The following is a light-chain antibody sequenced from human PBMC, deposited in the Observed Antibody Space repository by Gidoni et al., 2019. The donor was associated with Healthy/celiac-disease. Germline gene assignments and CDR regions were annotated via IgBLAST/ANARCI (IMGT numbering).Light chain of an antibody. J-gene: IGKJ1*01. CDR2: DAS. Sequence: DIQMTQSPSTLSASVGDRVTITCRASQSISSWLAWYQQKPGKAPKLLIYDASSLESGVPSRFSGSGSGTEFTLTISSLQPDDFATYSCQQYNGYSRTFXQXTKVEIK. CDR3: QQYNGYSRT. CDR1: QSISSW. V-gene: IGKV1-5*01.